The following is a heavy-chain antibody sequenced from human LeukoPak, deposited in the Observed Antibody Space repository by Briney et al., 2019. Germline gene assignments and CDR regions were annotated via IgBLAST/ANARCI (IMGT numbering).Heavy chain of an antibody. V-gene: IGHV3-49*03. Sequence: GGSLRLSCTASGFTFGDYAMCWFRQAPGKGLEWVGFIRSKAYGGTTEYAASVKGRFTISRDDSKSIAYLQMNSLKTEDTAVYYCTRGWEAAAAGTTHFDYWGQGTLVTVSS. CDR1: GFTFGDYA. CDR2: IRSKAYGGTT. D-gene: IGHD6-13*01. J-gene: IGHJ4*02. CDR3: TRGWEAAAAGTTHFDY.